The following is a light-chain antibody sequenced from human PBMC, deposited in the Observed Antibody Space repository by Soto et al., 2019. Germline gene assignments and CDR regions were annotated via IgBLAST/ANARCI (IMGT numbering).Light chain of an antibody. CDR1: QSVNSNY. V-gene: IGKV3-20*01. CDR3: QQYDSTPPT. J-gene: IGKJ1*01. CDR2: GAS. Sequence: EIVLTHSPGTLSLSPGERATLSCRASQSVNSNYLACYQRRPGQAPRLLIYGASNRATDIPYRLRASGSGPDFSPTITRMEAESFAVYYWQQYDSTPPTFGQGTKVAVK.